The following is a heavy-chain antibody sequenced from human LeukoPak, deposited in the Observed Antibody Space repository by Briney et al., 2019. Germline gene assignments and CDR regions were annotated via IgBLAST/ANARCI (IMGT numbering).Heavy chain of an antibody. V-gene: IGHV4-34*01. CDR3: ARGGMVYVIPSYYSYGMDV. Sequence: SETLSLTCAVYGGAFSGYYWSWIRQPPGKGLEWIGEINHSGSTNYNPSLKSRVTISVDTSKNQFSLKLSSVTAADTAVYYCARGGMVYVIPSYYSYGMDVWGQGTTVTVSS. CDR1: GGAFSGYY. CDR2: INHSGST. D-gene: IGHD2-8*01. J-gene: IGHJ6*02.